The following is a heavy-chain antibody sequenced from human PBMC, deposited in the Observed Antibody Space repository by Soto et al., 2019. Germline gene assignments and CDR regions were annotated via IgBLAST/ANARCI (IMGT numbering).Heavy chain of an antibody. CDR1: GGSVSSGSYY. CDR2: IYYSGST. D-gene: IGHD6-13*01. CDR3: ARTLVPYSSSWYPNWFDP. Sequence: PSETLSLTCTVSGGSVSSGSYYWSWIRQPPGKGLEWIGYIYYSGSTNYNPSLKSRVTISVDTSKNQFSLKLSSVTAADTAVYYCARTLVPYSSSWYPNWFDPWGQGTLVTVSS. V-gene: IGHV4-61*01. J-gene: IGHJ5*02.